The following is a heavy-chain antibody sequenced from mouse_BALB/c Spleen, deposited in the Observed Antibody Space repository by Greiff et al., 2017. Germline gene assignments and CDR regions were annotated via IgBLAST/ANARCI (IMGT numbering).Heavy chain of an antibody. V-gene: IGHV2-6-7*01. CDR1: GFSLTGYG. CDR2: IWGDGST. J-gene: IGHJ4*01. CDR3: SRGGRVGNAMDY. Sequence: QVQLKESGPGLVAPSQSLSITCTVSGFSLTGYGVNWVRQPPGKGLEWLGMIWGDGSTDYNSALKSRLSISKDNSKSQVFLKMNSLQTDDTARYYCSRGGRVGNAMDYWGQGTSVTVSS. D-gene: IGHD3-1*01.